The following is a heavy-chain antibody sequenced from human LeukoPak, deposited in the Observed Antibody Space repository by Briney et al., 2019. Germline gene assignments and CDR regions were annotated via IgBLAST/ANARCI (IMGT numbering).Heavy chain of an antibody. CDR3: ARQGGGSFTDSWRPAYQYYGMDV. D-gene: IGHD3-16*01. CDR1: GYTFSNNW. Sequence: GESLKISCKASGYTFSNNWIARGRHMPGEGLEWMGIIYPADSDSRYSPSFEGQVSFSADKSTNSASLQWASLKASDTAIYYCARQGGGSFTDSWRPAYQYYGMDVWGQGTTVIVSS. CDR2: IYPADSDS. J-gene: IGHJ6*02. V-gene: IGHV5-51*01.